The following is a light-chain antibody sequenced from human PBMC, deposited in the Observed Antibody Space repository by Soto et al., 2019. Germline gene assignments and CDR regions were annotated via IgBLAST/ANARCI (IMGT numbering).Light chain of an antibody. CDR1: SSDVGAYNY. V-gene: IGLV2-14*01. J-gene: IGLJ1*01. CDR2: DVT. CDR3: TSYTSTSTYV. Sequence: QSLLTQPASVSGPPGQSITISCTGTSSDVGAYNYVSWYQHHPGKAPRLVIYDVTNRPSGISDRFSGSKSGNTASLTISGLLAEDEADYYCTSYTSTSTYVFGTGTKVTVL.